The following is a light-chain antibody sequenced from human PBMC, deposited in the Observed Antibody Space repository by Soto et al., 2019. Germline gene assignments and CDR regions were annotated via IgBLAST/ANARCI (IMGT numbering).Light chain of an antibody. J-gene: IGLJ1*01. V-gene: IGLV2-14*01. CDR1: SSDVGGYKY. CDR2: EVS. CDR3: TSYTSSSFYV. Sequence: QSVLTQPASVSGSPGQSITISCTGTSSDVGGYKYVSWYQQHPGKAPKLMIYEVSNRPSGASNRFSGSKSGNTASLTISGLQAEDEADYYCTSYTSSSFYVFGPGTK.